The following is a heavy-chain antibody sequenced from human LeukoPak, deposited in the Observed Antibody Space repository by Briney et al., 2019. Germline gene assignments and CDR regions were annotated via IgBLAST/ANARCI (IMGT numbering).Heavy chain of an antibody. J-gene: IGHJ4*02. CDR2: IYYSGST. Sequence: SETLSLTCAVSGGSISSGGYSWSWIRQPPGKGLEWIGYIYYSGSTYYNPSLKSRVTISVDTSKNQFSLKLSSVTAADTAVYYRARVNGRLDYWGQGTLVTVSS. V-gene: IGHV4-30-4*07. CDR1: GGSISSGGYS. CDR3: ARVNGRLDY.